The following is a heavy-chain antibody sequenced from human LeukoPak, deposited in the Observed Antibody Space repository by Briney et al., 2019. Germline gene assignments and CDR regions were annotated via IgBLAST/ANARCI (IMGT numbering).Heavy chain of an antibody. Sequence: GGSLRLSCAASGFTFSSYEMNWVRQAPGKGLEWVSYISSSGGTIYYADSVKGRFTISRDNAKNSLYLQMNSLRDEDTAAYYCARDLGYSGDYWGQGTLVTVSS. CDR2: ISSSGGTI. CDR3: ARDLGYSGDY. D-gene: IGHD5-18*01. V-gene: IGHV3-48*03. CDR1: GFTFSSYE. J-gene: IGHJ4*02.